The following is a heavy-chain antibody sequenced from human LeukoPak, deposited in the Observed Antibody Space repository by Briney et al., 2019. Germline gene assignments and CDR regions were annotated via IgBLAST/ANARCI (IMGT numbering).Heavy chain of an antibody. Sequence: TSETLSPTCTVSGGSISSYYWSWIRQPPGKGLEWIGYIYYSGSTNYNPSLKSRVTISVDTSKNQFSLKLSSVTAADTAVYYCARGSTTVIRYWGQGTLVTVSS. D-gene: IGHD4-17*01. CDR2: IYYSGST. J-gene: IGHJ4*02. V-gene: IGHV4-59*01. CDR1: GGSISSYY. CDR3: ARGSTTVIRY.